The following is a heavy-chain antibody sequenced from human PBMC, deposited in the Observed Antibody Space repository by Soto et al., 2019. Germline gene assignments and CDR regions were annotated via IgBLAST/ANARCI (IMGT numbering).Heavy chain of an antibody. CDR1: GFTFISNE. D-gene: IGHD6-19*01. CDR2: ISSSGSTK. CDR3: ARGYTGGWSRGGYFDY. J-gene: IGHJ4*02. V-gene: IGHV3-48*03. Sequence: EVQLVESGGGLVQPGGSLRLSCAASGFTFISNEMNWVRRAPGKGLEWISYISSSGSTKYYADSVKGRFTISRDNAKNSLFLQMNSLTVEDRAVYSCARGYTGGWSRGGYFDYWGQGALVTVSS.